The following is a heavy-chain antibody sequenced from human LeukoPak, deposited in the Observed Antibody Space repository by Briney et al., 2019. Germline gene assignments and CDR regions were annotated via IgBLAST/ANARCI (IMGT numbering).Heavy chain of an antibody. CDR3: AKRPIVGSIGFYFDP. CDR1: GGSISTTTNS. D-gene: IGHD1-26*01. Sequence: SETLSLTCNVSGGSISTTTNSWGWAWIRQRPTKGLEWIGSIYYGGSPYYTSSLKSRVTISVDTSKNQFSLKLASLTAADTAVYYCAKRPIVGSIGFYFDPWGPGTLVTVSS. J-gene: IGHJ5*02. V-gene: IGHV4-39*01. CDR2: IYYGGSP.